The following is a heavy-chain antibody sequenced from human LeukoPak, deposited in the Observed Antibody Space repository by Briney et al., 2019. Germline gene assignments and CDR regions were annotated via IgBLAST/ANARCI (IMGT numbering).Heavy chain of an antibody. D-gene: IGHD3-10*01. Sequence: SGTLSLTCTVSGGSISSGGYYWSWIRQHPGKGLEWIGYIYYSGSTYYNPSLKSRVTISVDTSKNQFSLKLSSVTAADTAVYYCARANLTDYYYYGSGSPDYWGQGTLVTVSS. V-gene: IGHV4-31*03. CDR1: GGSISSGGYY. J-gene: IGHJ4*02. CDR3: ARANLTDYYYYGSGSPDY. CDR2: IYYSGST.